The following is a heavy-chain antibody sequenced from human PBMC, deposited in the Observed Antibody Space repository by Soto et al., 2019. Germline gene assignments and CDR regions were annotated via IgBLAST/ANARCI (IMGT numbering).Heavy chain of an antibody. V-gene: IGHV1-18*01. CDR2: ISPYNGNT. CDR1: GYTLTSYG. D-gene: IGHD3-3*01. CDR3: ARADFDFWSGYSPFDY. Sequence: QVQLVQSRAEVKKPGASVKVSCKASGYTLTSYGISWVRQAPGQGLEWVGWISPYNGNTNYAQKLQDRVTLTTDTSTSTAYMELRSLRHDDTAVYYCARADFDFWSGYSPFDYWGQGTLVTVSS. J-gene: IGHJ4*02.